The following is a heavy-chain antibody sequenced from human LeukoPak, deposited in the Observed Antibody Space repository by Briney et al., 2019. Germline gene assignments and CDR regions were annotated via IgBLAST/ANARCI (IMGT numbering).Heavy chain of an antibody. CDR1: GFTFSSYA. D-gene: IGHD3-22*01. Sequence: GGSLRLSCAASGFTFSSYAMSWVRQAPGKGLEWVSAISGSGGSTYYADSVKGRFTISRDNSKNTLYLQMNSLRAEDTAVYYCAKDRTMIVVVITMDYWGQGTLVTVSS. CDR3: AKDRTMIVVVITMDY. J-gene: IGHJ4*02. CDR2: ISGSGGST. V-gene: IGHV3-23*01.